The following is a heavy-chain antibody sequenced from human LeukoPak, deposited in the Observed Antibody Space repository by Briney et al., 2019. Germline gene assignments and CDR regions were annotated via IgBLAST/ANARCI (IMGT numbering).Heavy chain of an antibody. J-gene: IGHJ4*02. CDR2: IYHSGST. CDR1: GYSISSGYY. CDR3: ARGVLREGFVY. D-gene: IGHD6-6*01. Sequence: SETLSLTCTVSGYSISSGYYWGWIRQPPGKGLEWIGSIYHSGSTYYNPSLKSRVTISVDTSKNQFSLKLSSVTAADTAVYYCARGVLREGFVYWGQGTLVTVSS. V-gene: IGHV4-38-2*02.